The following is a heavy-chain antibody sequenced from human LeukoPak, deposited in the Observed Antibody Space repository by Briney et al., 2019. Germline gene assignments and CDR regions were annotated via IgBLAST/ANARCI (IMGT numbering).Heavy chain of an antibody. D-gene: IGHD6-19*01. Sequence: ASVTVSCKPSVYTFTVYYLHWVRQAPGQALEWMGWMNLNTGATAYSHNFQGRVTMSRDTSIGTAYMDLSSLTSDDTAVYYCARDRVGSGWPRPWYFEFWGQGTLVTVSS. V-gene: IGHV1-2*07. J-gene: IGHJ4*02. CDR3: ARDRVGSGWPRPWYFEF. CDR2: MNLNTGAT. CDR1: VYTFTVYY.